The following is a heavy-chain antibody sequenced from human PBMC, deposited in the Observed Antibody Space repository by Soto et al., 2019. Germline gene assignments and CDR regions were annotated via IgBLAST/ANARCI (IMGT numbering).Heavy chain of an antibody. CDR2: IDPAGRA. D-gene: IGHD3-3*01. J-gene: IGHJ6*02. Sequence: EMPLVESGGGLIQPGGSLGVSCAVSTFTVSDNYLSWVRQPPGKGLEWVSVIDPAGRANYADSVKGRFTISRDNSKNTLYLQLNSLRAEDTAVYYCARGAMYYDFWSGYYTSYTHYGLDVWGQGTTVTVSS. CDR1: TFTVSDNY. CDR3: ARGAMYYDFWSGYYTSYTHYGLDV. V-gene: IGHV3-53*01.